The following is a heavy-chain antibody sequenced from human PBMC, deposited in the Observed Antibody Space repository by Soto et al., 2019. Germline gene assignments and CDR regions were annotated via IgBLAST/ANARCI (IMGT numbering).Heavy chain of an antibody. Sequence: SETLSLTCTVSGASISSGDYYWTWIGQPPGKGLEWIGYIHFNGNTYYNPSLQSRVTISVETSKNQVSLKLTSLTAADTAVYYCASELSGYSYGPGEVHWGQGTLVTVSS. D-gene: IGHD5-12*01. CDR3: ASELSGYSYGPGEVH. J-gene: IGHJ4*02. V-gene: IGHV4-30-4*01. CDR2: IHFNGNT. CDR1: GASISSGDYY.